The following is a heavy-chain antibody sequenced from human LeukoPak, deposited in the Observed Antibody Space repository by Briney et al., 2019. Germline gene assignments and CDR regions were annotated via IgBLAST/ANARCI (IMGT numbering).Heavy chain of an antibody. CDR2: IWYDGSNK. Sequence: GGSLRLSCAASGFTFSSYGMHWGRQAPGKGLELVAVIWYDGSNKYYAVSVKGRFTVSRDNSKNTLSLQMDSQRAEDTAVYFCARGYRSSYGVFDYWGEGTLVSVSS. CDR3: ARGYRSSYGVFDY. V-gene: IGHV3-33*01. D-gene: IGHD6-13*01. J-gene: IGHJ4*02. CDR1: GFTFSSYG.